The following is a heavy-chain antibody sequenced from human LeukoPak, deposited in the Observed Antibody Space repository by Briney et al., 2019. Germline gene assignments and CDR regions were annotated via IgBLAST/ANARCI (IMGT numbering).Heavy chain of an antibody. J-gene: IGHJ4*02. CDR1: GFTFSSYA. CDR2: ISGSGGST. D-gene: IGHD2-2*01. Sequence: GGSLRLSCAASGFTFSSYAMSWVRQAPGKGLEWVSAISGSGGSTYYADSVKGRFTISRDNSKNTLYLQMNSLRADDTAVYYCAKPPPPSLGYCSSTSCLHFDYWGQGTLVTVSS. CDR3: AKPPPPSLGYCSSTSCLHFDY. V-gene: IGHV3-23*01.